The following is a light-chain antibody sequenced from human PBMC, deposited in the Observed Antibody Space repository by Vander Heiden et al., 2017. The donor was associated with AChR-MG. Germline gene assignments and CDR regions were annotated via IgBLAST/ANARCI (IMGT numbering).Light chain of an antibody. Sequence: QSAQPPPPSGSAGPAQRVTCSCTGTSSSIDAGNDVNWYQQLPGAAPKLVIYGNTHRPSGVPDRFSGSKSGTSASLAIAGLQAEDEADYYCQAYDSSLGGWVFGAGTKLTVL. J-gene: IGLJ3*02. CDR2: GNT. CDR1: SSSIDAGND. V-gene: IGLV1-40*01. CDR3: QAYDSSLGGWV.